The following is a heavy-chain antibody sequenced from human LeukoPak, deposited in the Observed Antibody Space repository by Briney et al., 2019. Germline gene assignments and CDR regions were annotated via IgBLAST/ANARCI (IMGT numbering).Heavy chain of an antibody. CDR1: GYTLTELS. CDR3: ATFARYFDWHTPPLYYFDY. J-gene: IGHJ4*02. V-gene: IGHV1-24*01. D-gene: IGHD3-9*01. CDR2: FDPEDGET. Sequence: ASVKVSCKVSGYTLTELSMHWVRQAPGKGLEWMGGFDPEDGETIYAQKFQGRVTMTEDTSTDTAYMELSSLRSEDTAVYYCATFARYFDWHTPPLYYFDYWGQGTLVTVSS.